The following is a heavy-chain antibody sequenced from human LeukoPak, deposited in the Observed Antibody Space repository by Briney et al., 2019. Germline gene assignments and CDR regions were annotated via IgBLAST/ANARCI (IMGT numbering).Heavy chain of an antibody. V-gene: IGHV1-2*06. CDR2: INPNSGGT. CDR1: GYTFTGYY. D-gene: IGHD1-26*01. Sequence: ASVKVSCKTSGYTFTGYYVHSVRHAPGQRLECIGRINPNSGGTNYAQKFQGRVTMTRDTSISTAYMELSRLRSDDTAVYYCARALGINGDYWGQGALVTVSS. CDR3: ARALGINGDY. J-gene: IGHJ4*02.